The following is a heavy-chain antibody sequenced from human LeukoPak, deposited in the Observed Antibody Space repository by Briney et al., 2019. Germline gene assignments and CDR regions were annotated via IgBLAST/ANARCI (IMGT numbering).Heavy chain of an antibody. D-gene: IGHD3-10*01. Sequence: SETLSLTCTVSGYSISSGYYWGWIRQPPGKGLEWIGSIYHSGSTYYNPSLKSRVTISVDTSKNQFSLKLSSVTAADTAVYYCATTEPFDTYYYGSGSYPLPGYWGQGTLVTVSS. CDR1: GYSISSGYY. CDR3: ATTEPFDTYYYGSGSYPLPGY. CDR2: IYHSGST. V-gene: IGHV4-38-2*02. J-gene: IGHJ4*02.